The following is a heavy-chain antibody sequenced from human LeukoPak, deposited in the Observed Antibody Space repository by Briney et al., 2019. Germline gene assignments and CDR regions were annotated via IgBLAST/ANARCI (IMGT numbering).Heavy chain of an antibody. CDR1: GDSINDDDHY. Sequence: SETLSLTCTVSGDSINDDDHYWGWIRQPPGKGLEHIGSVPYGGSTYYSPSLKSRVNIYIDISKNQFSLELRSVTAADTAVYYCARRSYSASFDPWGQGSLVTVSS. J-gene: IGHJ5*02. D-gene: IGHD2-21*01. CDR3: ARRSYSASFDP. CDR2: VPYGGST. V-gene: IGHV4-39*01.